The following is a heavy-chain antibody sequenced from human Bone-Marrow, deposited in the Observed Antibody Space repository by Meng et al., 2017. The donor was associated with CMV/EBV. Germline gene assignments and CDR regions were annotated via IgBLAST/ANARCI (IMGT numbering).Heavy chain of an antibody. CDR3: TTGDFWRGYYTGGYFQH. CDR2: IKSKTDGGTT. Sequence: GESLRLACAASGFTFSSYWMSWVRQAPGKGLEWVGRIKSKTDGGTTDYAAPEKGRLTISRDASKNTLYLQMNSLKTEDTAVYYCTTGDFWRGYYTGGYFQHWGQGTLVTVSS. D-gene: IGHD3-3*01. V-gene: IGHV3-15*01. J-gene: IGHJ1*01. CDR1: GFTFSSYW.